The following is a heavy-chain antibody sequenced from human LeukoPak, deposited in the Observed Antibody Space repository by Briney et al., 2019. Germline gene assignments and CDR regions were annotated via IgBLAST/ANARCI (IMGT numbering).Heavy chain of an antibody. CDR1: GFTHDRYA. CDR3: TKDITPGGADV. V-gene: IGHV3-9*01. CDR2: FSLDTDRI. J-gene: IGHJ6*02. Sequence: GRSLRLSCVASGFTHDRYAMHWVRQAPGKGLGWVAGFSLDTDRIDYADSVKGRFTVSKDDAKKTLYLQMNNLRTEDTALYFCTKDITPGGADVWGQGTTVTVSS. D-gene: IGHD3-10*01.